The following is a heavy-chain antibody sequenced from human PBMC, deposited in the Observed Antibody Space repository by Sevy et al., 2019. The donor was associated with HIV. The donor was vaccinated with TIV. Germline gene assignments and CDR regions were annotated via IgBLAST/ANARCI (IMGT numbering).Heavy chain of an antibody. CDR1: GGSISSGDYY. CDR2: IYYSGST. J-gene: IGHJ2*01. V-gene: IGHV4-30-4*01. D-gene: IGHD3-22*01. Sequence: LSLTCTVSGGSISSGDYYWSWIRQPPGKGLEWIGYIYYSGSTYYNPSLKSRVTISVDTSKNQFSLKLSSVTAADTAVYYCARAYYYEPSYFDLWGRGTLVTVSS. CDR3: ARAYYYEPSYFDL.